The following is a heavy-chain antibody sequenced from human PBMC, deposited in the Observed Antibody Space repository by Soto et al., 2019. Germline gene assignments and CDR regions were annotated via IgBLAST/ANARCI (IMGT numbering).Heavy chain of an antibody. CDR2: ISTYNGNT. D-gene: IGHD6-13*01. Sequence: DSVKVSCKASGYTFTTYGISWVRQAPGQGLEWMGWISTYNGNTNYAQKFQGRVTMTTDTPTSTAYMELRSLRSDDTAVYYCARGGSSSWYGAFDIWGQGTMVTV. V-gene: IGHV1-18*04. CDR3: ARGGSSSWYGAFDI. CDR1: GYTFTTYG. J-gene: IGHJ3*02.